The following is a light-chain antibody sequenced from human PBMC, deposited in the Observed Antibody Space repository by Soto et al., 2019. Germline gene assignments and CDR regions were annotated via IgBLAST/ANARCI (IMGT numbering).Light chain of an antibody. J-gene: IGKJ5*01. CDR1: QSVSTY. CDR3: QQRTNWPIT. CDR2: DAS. Sequence: EIVLTQSPATLSLSTGERATLSCRASQSVSTYLAWYQQKPGQAPRLLIYDASNRATGIPARFSGSGPGPDFTLTISSLEPEDFAIYYCQQRTNWPITFGQGTRLEIK. V-gene: IGKV3D-11*02.